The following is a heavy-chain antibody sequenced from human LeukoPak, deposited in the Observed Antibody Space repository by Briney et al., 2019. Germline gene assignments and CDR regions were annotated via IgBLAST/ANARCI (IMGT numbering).Heavy chain of an antibody. CDR1: GGSISSGGYY. V-gene: IGHV4-31*03. Sequence: SQTLSLTCTVSGGSISSGGYYWSWIRQHPGKGLEWIGYIYYSGSTYYNPSLKSRVTISVDTSKNQFSLELSSVTAADTAVYYCARGRNDFWSGYSSQFDYWGQGTLVTVSS. J-gene: IGHJ4*02. D-gene: IGHD3-3*01. CDR3: ARGRNDFWSGYSSQFDY. CDR2: IYYSGST.